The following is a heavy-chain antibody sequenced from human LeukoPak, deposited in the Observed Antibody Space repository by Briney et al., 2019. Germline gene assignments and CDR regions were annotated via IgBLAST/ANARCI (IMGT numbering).Heavy chain of an antibody. Sequence: SGPTLVNPTQTLTLTCTFSGFSLSTSGVGVGWIRQPPGKALEWLVLIYWNDDKRYSPSLKSRLTITKDTSKNQVVLTMTNMDPVDTATYYCAHSLLLWFGEPRHFDYWGQGTLVTVSS. CDR3: AHSLLLWFGEPRHFDY. D-gene: IGHD3-10*01. CDR1: GFSLSTSGVG. J-gene: IGHJ4*02. V-gene: IGHV2-5*01. CDR2: IYWNDDK.